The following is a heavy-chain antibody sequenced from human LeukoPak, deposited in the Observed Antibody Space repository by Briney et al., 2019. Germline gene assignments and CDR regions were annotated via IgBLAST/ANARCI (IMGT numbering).Heavy chain of an antibody. J-gene: IGHJ5*02. Sequence: GSLRLSCAASGFIFNDFYMSWIRQAPGKGLEWLSYINIGGTNTHYADSVKGRFTISRDNAKKSLYLEMNNLRAEDTAVYYCATDGAGFDTWGQGVLVTVSS. CDR1: GFIFNDFY. CDR3: ATDGAGFDT. V-gene: IGHV3-11*01. CDR2: INIGGTNT.